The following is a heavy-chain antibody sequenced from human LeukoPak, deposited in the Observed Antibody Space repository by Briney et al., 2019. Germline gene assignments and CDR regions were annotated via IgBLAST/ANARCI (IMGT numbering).Heavy chain of an antibody. CDR1: GFTFSTFA. CDR2: IFPSGGEI. V-gene: IGHV3-23*01. J-gene: IGHJ4*02. CDR3: AAYRQVQVPFEC. Sequence: GGSLRLSCAASGFTFSTFAMIWVRQPPGKGLEWVSSIFPSGGEIHYADSVKGRFTISRDNSKSTLSLQMNSLRAEDTAIYYCAAYRQVQVPFECWGQGTLVTVSS. D-gene: IGHD5-18*01.